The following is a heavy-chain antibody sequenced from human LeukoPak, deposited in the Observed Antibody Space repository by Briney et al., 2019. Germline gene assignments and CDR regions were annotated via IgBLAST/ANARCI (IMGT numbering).Heavy chain of an antibody. CDR1: GFTLSSYW. CDR2: IKQDGSDK. V-gene: IGHV3-7*01. Sequence: GGSLRLSCAASGFTLSSYWMSWVRQAPGKGLEWVANIKQDGSDKYYVDSVKGRFTISRDNAKNSLYLQMNSLRAEDTAVYYCARLFRIAARPGYFDYWGQGTLVTVSS. J-gene: IGHJ4*02. D-gene: IGHD6-6*01. CDR3: ARLFRIAARPGYFDY.